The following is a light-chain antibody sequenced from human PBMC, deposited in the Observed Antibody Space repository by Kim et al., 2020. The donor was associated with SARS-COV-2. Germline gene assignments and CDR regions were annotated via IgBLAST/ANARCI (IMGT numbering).Light chain of an antibody. J-gene: IGKJ2*01. V-gene: IGKV3-15*01. CDR3: QQYNNSPYT. CDR2: GAS. Sequence: SPATLSVSPGERATLSCRASQSVSSNLAWYQQKPGQAPRLLIYGASTRATGIPARFSGSGSGTEFTLTISSLQSEDFAVYYCQQYNNSPYTFGQGTKLEI. CDR1: QSVSSN.